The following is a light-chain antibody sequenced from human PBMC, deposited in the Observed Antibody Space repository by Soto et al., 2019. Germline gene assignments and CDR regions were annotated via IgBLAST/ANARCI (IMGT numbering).Light chain of an antibody. V-gene: IGKV1-12*01. Sequence: DVQMTQSLSSVSASVGDTSRITCRASQGLKFLAWYQQKPGKAPRLLIYEATNLQSGVPPRFSGSGSGTDFTLTISSLQPEDFATYFCQQANSFPITFGQGTRLEIK. CDR1: QGLKF. CDR2: EAT. J-gene: IGKJ5*01. CDR3: QQANSFPIT.